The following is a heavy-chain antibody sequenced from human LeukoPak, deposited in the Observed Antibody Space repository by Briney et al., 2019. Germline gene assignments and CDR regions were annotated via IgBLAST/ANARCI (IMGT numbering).Heavy chain of an antibody. CDR2: IKEDGSEK. V-gene: IGHV3-7*01. J-gene: IGHJ4*02. D-gene: IGHD2/OR15-2a*01. Sequence: GGSLRLSCAASGFNLSSYWMSWVRQAPGKGLEWVANIKEDGSEKYYVDSVKGRFTISRDNAKNSLYLQMNSLRADDTAVYYCARLISGYFDYWGQGALVTVSS. CDR3: ARLISGYFDY. CDR1: GFNLSSYW.